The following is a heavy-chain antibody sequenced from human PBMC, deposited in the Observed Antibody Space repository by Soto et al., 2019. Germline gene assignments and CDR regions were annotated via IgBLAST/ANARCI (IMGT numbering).Heavy chain of an antibody. CDR1: GFTFSTYT. CDR3: MTHAVIYSRGH. J-gene: IGHJ4*02. Sequence: EVQLLESGGGLVQPGGSLRLSCAASGFTFSTYTMSWVRQAPGKGLEWVARIKSVPDGGTTDYAAPVKGRFFISRDDSKSTLFLQMNSLKTEDTAIYYCMTHAVIYSRGHWGQGTLVTVAS. CDR2: IKSVPDGGTT. D-gene: IGHD6-25*01. V-gene: IGHV3-15*01.